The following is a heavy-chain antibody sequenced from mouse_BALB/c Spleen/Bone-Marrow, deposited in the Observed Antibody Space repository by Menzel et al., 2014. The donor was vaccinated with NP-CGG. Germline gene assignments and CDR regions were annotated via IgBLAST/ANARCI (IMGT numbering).Heavy chain of an antibody. D-gene: IGHD1-2*01. J-gene: IGHJ4*01. CDR2: ISNGGGST. V-gene: IGHV5-12*02. Sequence: EVMLVESGGGLVQPGGSLKLSCATSGFTFSDYYMYWVRQTPEKRLEWVAYISNGGGSTYYPDTVKGRFTISRDNAKNTLYLQMSRLKSEDTAMYYCARGGDSLLRQRSMDYWGQGTSVTVSS. CDR3: ARGGDSLLRQRSMDY. CDR1: GFTFSDYY.